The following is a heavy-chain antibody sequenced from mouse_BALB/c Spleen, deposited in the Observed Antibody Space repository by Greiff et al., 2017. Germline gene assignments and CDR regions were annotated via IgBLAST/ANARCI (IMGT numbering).Heavy chain of an antibody. V-gene: IGHV7-3*02. CDR3: ARDNGSSLDY. Sequence: EVQLVESGGGLVQPGGSLRLSCATSGFTFTDYYMSWVRQPPGKALEWLGFIRNKANGYTTEYSASVKGRFTISRDNSQSILYLQMNTLRAEDSATYYCARDNGSSLDYWGQGTTLTVSS. D-gene: IGHD1-1*01. J-gene: IGHJ2*01. CDR2: IRNKANGYTT. CDR1: GFTFTDYY.